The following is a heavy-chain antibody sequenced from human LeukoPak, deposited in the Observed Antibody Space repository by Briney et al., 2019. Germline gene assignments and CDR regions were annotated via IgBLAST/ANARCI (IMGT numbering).Heavy chain of an antibody. CDR2: MNPNSGNT. CDR1: GYTFTIYD. CDR3: ATPYYYDSSGYYYGSLDY. D-gene: IGHD3-22*01. Sequence: GASVSVSCRASGYTFTIYDINWVRQATGQGLEWMGWMNPNSGNTGYAQKLQGRVTMTRNTSISTAYMELSSLRSEDTAVYYCATPYYYDSSGYYYGSLDYWGQGTLVTVSS. V-gene: IGHV1-8*01. J-gene: IGHJ4*02.